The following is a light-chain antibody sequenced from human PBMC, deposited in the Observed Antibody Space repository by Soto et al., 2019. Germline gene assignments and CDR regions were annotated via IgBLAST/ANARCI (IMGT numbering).Light chain of an antibody. V-gene: IGKV1-5*01. CDR1: QSISSW. J-gene: IGKJ3*01. CDR2: DAS. CDR3: QQYDNIPT. Sequence: DIQRTQSPSTLTESLGARVTITGRASQSISSWLAWYKQKPGKAPKLLIYDASNLETGVPSRFSGSGSGTDFTFTIRSLKPDDIATYYCQQYDNIPTFGQGTKVDIK.